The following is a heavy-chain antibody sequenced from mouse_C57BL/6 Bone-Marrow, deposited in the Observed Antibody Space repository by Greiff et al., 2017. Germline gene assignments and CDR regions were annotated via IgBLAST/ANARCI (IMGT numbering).Heavy chain of an antibody. V-gene: IGHV10-3*01. CDR2: IRSKSSNYAT. J-gene: IGHJ4*01. D-gene: IGHD1-1*01. Sequence: EVQLVESGGGLVQPKGSLKLSCAASGFTFNTYAMHWVRQAPGKGLEWVARIRSKSSNYATYYADSVKDRFTISRDDSQSMLYLQMNNLKTEDTAMYYCVREIPHYYGSSYDYAMDYWGQGTSVTVSS. CDR1: GFTFNTYA. CDR3: VREIPHYYGSSYDYAMDY.